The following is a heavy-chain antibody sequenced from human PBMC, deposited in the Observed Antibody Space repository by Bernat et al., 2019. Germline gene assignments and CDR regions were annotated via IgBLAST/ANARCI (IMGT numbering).Heavy chain of an antibody. CDR2: TSYDGSDT. J-gene: IGHJ5*02. Sequence: QVQLVESGGGVVQPGGSLRLSCAASGFSFSRYAMHWVRQAPGKGLEWVAVTSYDGSDTDYADSVKGRFTISRDNSKNTLYLQMNSLTSEDTAVYYCARDLLLERGGWFDPWGQGTLVTISS. CDR1: GFSFSRYA. D-gene: IGHD1-1*01. V-gene: IGHV3-30-3*01. CDR3: ARDLLLERGGWFDP.